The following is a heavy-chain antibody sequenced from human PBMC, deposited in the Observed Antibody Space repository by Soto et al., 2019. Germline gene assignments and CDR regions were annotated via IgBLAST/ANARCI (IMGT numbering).Heavy chain of an antibody. CDR3: ARDPSPYYDILTGAPDY. J-gene: IGHJ4*02. V-gene: IGHV3-33*01. CDR2: IWYDGSNK. Sequence: PGGSLRLSCAASGFTFSSYGMHWVRQAPGKGLEWVAVIWYDGSNKYYADSVKGRFTISRDNSKNTLYLQMNSLRAEDTAVYYCARDPSPYYDILTGAPDYWGQGTLVTVSS. CDR1: GFTFSSYG. D-gene: IGHD3-9*01.